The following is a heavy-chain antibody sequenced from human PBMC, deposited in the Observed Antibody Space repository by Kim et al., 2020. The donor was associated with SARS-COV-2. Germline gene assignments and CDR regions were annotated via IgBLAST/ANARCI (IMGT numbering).Heavy chain of an antibody. Sequence: GGSLRLSCVASGFSFSCCAMTWVRQVPGKGPEWVSSISHDGTSSHYANSVRGRFTISRDDSKNTLYLQLNSLRGEDTALYYCAKDVWDYSGRDVWGQGTT. D-gene: IGHD6-13*01. V-gene: IGHV3-23*01. CDR2: ISHDGTSS. CDR3: AKDVWDYSGRDV. J-gene: IGHJ6*02. CDR1: GFSFSCCA.